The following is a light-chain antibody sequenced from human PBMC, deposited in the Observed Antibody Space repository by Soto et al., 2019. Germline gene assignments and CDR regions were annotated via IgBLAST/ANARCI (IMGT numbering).Light chain of an antibody. CDR2: AAS. V-gene: IGKV3-20*01. CDR1: QTVRGNY. Sequence: EVVLTQSVGTLSLSPGERATLSCRASQTVRGNYLAWFQQKPGRAPRLLIYAASTRAAGVPDRFSGSGSGKDFSLTLYRLEPEDFAVYYCHHYGPAPWTFGQGTKVEMK. CDR3: HHYGPAPWT. J-gene: IGKJ1*01.